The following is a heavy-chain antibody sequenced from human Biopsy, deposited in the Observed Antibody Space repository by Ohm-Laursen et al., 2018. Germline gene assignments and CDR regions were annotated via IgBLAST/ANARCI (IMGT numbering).Heavy chain of an antibody. CDR2: INAYNGNT. D-gene: IGHD3-3*01. CDR1: GYTLTVLS. J-gene: IGHJ5*02. CDR3: SRDRTPYYDFWSGKSFDNWFDP. Sequence: GASVKVSCKVSGYTLTVLSILWGRQAPGQGLGWMGWINAYNGNTNFAQKLQGRVTMTADTSTSTAYMELRSLRSDDPALYYCSRDRTPYYDFWSGKSFDNWFDPWGQGTLVTVSS. V-gene: IGHV1-18*01.